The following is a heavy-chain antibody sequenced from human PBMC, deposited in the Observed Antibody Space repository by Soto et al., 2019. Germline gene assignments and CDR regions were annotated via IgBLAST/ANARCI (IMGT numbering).Heavy chain of an antibody. CDR2: ISYDGSNK. V-gene: IGHV3-30-3*01. CDR3: EREEFGGSLDY. CDR1: GFTFSSYA. J-gene: IGHJ4*02. D-gene: IGHD1-26*01. Sequence: PGGSLRLSCAASGFTFSSYAMHWVRQAPGKGLEWVAVISYDGSNKYYADSVKGRFTISRDNSKNTLYLQMNSLRAEDTAVYYCEREEFGGSLDYWGQGTLVTVSS.